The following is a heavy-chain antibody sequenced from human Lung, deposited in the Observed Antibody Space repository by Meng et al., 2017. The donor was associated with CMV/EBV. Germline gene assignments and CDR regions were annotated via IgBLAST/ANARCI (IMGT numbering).Heavy chain of an antibody. Sequence: SCAASGFIFDDYAMHWVRQAPGKGLEWVSGISWNSGSIGYADSVKGRFTVSRDNAKNSLYLQMNSLRAEDTALYYCAKDISFSIPGFFDYWGQGTLVTVSS. J-gene: IGHJ4*02. V-gene: IGHV3-9*01. D-gene: IGHD2-21*01. CDR1: GFIFDDYA. CDR2: ISWNSGSI. CDR3: AKDISFSIPGFFDY.